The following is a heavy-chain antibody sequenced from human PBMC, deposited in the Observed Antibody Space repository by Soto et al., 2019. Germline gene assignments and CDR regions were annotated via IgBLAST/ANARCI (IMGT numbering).Heavy chain of an antibody. Sequence: SDTLSLTCTVSGGSISSGGYYWSWIRQHPGKGLEWIGYIYYSGSTYYNPSLKSRVTISVDTSKNQFSLKLSSVTAADTAVYYCARDSEGYSGYYDYWGQGTLVNVSS. CDR1: GGSISSGGYY. D-gene: IGHD5-12*01. CDR3: ARDSEGYSGYYDY. J-gene: IGHJ4*02. CDR2: IYYSGST. V-gene: IGHV4-31*03.